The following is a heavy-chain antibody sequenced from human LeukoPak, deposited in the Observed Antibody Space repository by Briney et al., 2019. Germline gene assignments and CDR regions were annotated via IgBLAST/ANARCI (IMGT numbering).Heavy chain of an antibody. CDR3: ATDNPYYYDSSGYPPRFDY. CDR1: GYTLTELS. D-gene: IGHD3-22*01. Sequence: GASVKVSCKVSGYTLTELSMHWVRQAPGKGLEWMGGFDPEDGETIYAQKFQGRVTMTEDTSTDTAYMVLSSLRSEDTAVYYCATDNPYYYDSSGYPPRFDYWGQGTLVTVSS. J-gene: IGHJ4*02. CDR2: FDPEDGET. V-gene: IGHV1-24*01.